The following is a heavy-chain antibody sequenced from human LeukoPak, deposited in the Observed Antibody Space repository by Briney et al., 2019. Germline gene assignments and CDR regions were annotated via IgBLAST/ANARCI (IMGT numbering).Heavy chain of an antibody. CDR3: ARAHYDILTGYSRLFDY. V-gene: IGHV3-7*01. CDR2: ISQYGSEK. Sequence: GGSLRLSCAASGFTFSTSWMIWVRQAPGKGLEGVANISQYGSEKYYVDSVKGRFTISRDNAKNSLYLQMNGLRAEDTAVYYCARAHYDILTGYSRLFDYWGQGTLVTVSS. CDR1: GFTFSTSW. J-gene: IGHJ4*02. D-gene: IGHD3-9*01.